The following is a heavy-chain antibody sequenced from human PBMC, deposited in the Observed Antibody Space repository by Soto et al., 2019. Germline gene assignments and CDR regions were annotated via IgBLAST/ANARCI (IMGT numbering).Heavy chain of an antibody. Sequence: QSGGSLRLSCAASGFTFSSYAMSWVRQAPGKGLEWVSAISGSGGSTYYADSVKGRFTISRDNSKNTLYLQMNSLRAEDTAVYYCAKFQGSWLALYYYYYGMDVWGQGTTVTVSS. V-gene: IGHV3-23*01. J-gene: IGHJ6*02. D-gene: IGHD3-9*01. CDR2: ISGSGGST. CDR3: AKFQGSWLALYYYYYGMDV. CDR1: GFTFSSYA.